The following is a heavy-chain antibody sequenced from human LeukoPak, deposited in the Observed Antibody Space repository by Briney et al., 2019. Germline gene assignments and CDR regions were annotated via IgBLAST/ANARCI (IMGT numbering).Heavy chain of an antibody. CDR2: VYYSGST. D-gene: IGHD3-9*01. Sequence: SETLSLTCTVSGGSISGSFWSWIRQPPGKGLEWIGYVYYSGSTNYNPSLESRVTISVDSSRNEFSLKMNSVTAADTAVYYCARVRYSLFDYWGQGTLVTVSS. V-gene: IGHV4-59*08. CDR3: ARVRYSLFDY. J-gene: IGHJ4*02. CDR1: GGSISGSF.